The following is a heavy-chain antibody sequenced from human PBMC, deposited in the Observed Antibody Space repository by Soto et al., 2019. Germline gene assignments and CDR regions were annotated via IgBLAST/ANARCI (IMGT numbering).Heavy chain of an antibody. D-gene: IGHD2-21*01. Sequence: GGPLRPSCATSGFPFNDYYMTWIRQAPGKGLEWLSHISPKSTFRNYADSVKCRFTISRDNTGSSLFLQMNSLGVDDTAVYSCVRGGGGGLFEHWGQGVLVTSPQ. CDR2: ISPKSTFR. CDR3: VRGGGGGLFEH. V-gene: IGHV3-11*06. J-gene: IGHJ4*02. CDR1: GFPFNDYY.